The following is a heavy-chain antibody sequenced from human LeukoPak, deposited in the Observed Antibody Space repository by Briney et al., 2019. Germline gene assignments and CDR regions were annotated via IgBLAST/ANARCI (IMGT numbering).Heavy chain of an antibody. CDR3: ARDPGQVVAANYYFDY. CDR1: GFTFSDDY. Sequence: GGSLRLSCAASGFTFSDDYMSWIRQAPGKGLGWVSYISSSGSTIYYADSVKGRFTISRDDAKNSLYLQMNSLRAEDTAVYYCARDPGQVVAANYYFDYWGQGTLVTVSS. D-gene: IGHD2-15*01. V-gene: IGHV3-11*01. CDR2: ISSSGSTI. J-gene: IGHJ4*02.